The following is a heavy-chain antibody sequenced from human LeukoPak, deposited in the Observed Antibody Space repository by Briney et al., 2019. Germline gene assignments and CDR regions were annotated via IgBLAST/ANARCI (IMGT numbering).Heavy chain of an antibody. CDR2: IYTSGST. D-gene: IGHD6-13*01. CDR3: ARSGYSSSWYWYFDL. V-gene: IGHV4-4*07. J-gene: IGHJ2*01. CDR1: GGSISSYY. Sequence: SETLSLTCTVSGGSISSYYWSWIRQPAGKGLEWIGRIYTSGSTNYNPPLKSRVTMSVDTSKNQFSLKLSSVTAADTAVYYCARSGYSSSWYWYFDLWGRGTLVTVSS.